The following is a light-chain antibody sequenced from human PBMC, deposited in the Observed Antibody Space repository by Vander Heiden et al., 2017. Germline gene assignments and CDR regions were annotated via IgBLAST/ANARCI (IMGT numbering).Light chain of an antibody. CDR3: QSYDSSLSGYV. Sequence: QSVLTQPPSVSGAPAQTVTLSCTGSSSNIGAGYDVHWYQQLPGTAPKLLIYGNSNRPSGVPDRFSGSKSGTSASLAITGLQAEDEADYYCQSYDSSLSGYVFGTGTKVTVL. CDR2: GNS. CDR1: SSNIGAGYD. V-gene: IGLV1-40*01. J-gene: IGLJ1*01.